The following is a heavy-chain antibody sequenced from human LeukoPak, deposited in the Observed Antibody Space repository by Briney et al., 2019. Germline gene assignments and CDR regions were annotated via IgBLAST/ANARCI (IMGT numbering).Heavy chain of an antibody. Sequence: GGSLRLSCAASGFTFDDYAMHWVRQAPGKGLEWVSGISWNSGSIGYADSVKGRFTISRDNAKNSLYLQMNSLRAEDTALYYCAKDLITMVRGVIIRGGFDYWGQGTLVTVSS. CDR1: GFTFDDYA. V-gene: IGHV3-9*01. D-gene: IGHD3-10*01. CDR3: AKDLITMVRGVIIRGGFDY. CDR2: ISWNSGSI. J-gene: IGHJ4*02.